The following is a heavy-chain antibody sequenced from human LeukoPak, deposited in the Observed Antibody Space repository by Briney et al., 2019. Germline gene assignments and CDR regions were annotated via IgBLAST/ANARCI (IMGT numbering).Heavy chain of an antibody. CDR2: ISWNSGSI. CDR3: ARDGSTAPEPFDY. CDR1: GFTFDDYA. V-gene: IGHV3-9*01. J-gene: IGHJ4*02. D-gene: IGHD1-14*01. Sequence: GGSLRLSCAASGFTFDDYAMHWVRQAPGKGLEWVSGISWNSGSIGYADSVKGRFTISRDNAKNSLYLQMNSLRAEDTAVYYCARDGSTAPEPFDYWGQGTLVTVSS.